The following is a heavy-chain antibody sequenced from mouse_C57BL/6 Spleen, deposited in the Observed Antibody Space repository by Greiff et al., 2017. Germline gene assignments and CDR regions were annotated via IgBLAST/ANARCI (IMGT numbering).Heavy chain of an antibody. CDR1: GYSITSGYY. CDR3: ASLNWDYFDY. J-gene: IGHJ2*01. Sequence: EVHLVESGPGLVKPSQSLSLTCSVTGYSITSGYYWNWIRQFPGNKLEWMGYISNDGSNNYNPSLKNRISSTRDTSKTQFFLKLNSVTTEDTATYYCASLNWDYFDYWGQGTTLTVSS. D-gene: IGHD4-1*01. V-gene: IGHV3-6*01. CDR2: ISNDGSN.